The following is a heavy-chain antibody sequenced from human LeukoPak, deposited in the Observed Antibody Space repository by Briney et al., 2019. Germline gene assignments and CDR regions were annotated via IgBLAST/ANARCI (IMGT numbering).Heavy chain of an antibody. Sequence: PSETLSLTCTVSGGSISSGGYYWIWIRQHPGKGLEWIVYIYYSGSTYYNPSLKSRVTISVDTPKTQFSLKLSSVTAADAAVYYCARGGSSGGSCCGFDYWGQGTLVTVSS. J-gene: IGHJ4*02. CDR1: GGSISSGGYY. CDR3: ARGGSSGGSCCGFDY. CDR2: IYYSGST. V-gene: IGHV4-31*03. D-gene: IGHD2-15*01.